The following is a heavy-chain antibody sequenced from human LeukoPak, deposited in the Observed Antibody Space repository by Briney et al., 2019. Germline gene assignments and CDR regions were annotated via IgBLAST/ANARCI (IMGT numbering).Heavy chain of an antibody. D-gene: IGHD3-16*01. Sequence: ASVTVSCKASGYTFTCYGFSWVRQAPGQGLEWVGWINAYNGNTNYAQKLQGRGTMTTDTSTSTAYMELRSRTSDDTAVYYCARDQGGDHDYPDYWGQGTLVTVSS. CDR3: ARDQGGDHDYPDY. J-gene: IGHJ4*02. CDR2: INAYNGNT. CDR1: GYTFTCYG. V-gene: IGHV1-18*01.